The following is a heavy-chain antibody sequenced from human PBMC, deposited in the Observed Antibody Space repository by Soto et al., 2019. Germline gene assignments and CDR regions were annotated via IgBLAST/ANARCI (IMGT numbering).Heavy chain of an antibody. V-gene: IGHV1-8*02. Sequence: ASVKVSCKASGYTFTSYDINWVRQATGQGLEWMGWMNPNSGNTGYAQKFQGRVTMTRNTSISTAYMELSSLRSEDTAVYYCARGHWGSLAYDYWGQGTLVTVSS. CDR3: ARGHWGSLAYDY. CDR2: MNPNSGNT. CDR1: GYTFTSYD. D-gene: IGHD7-27*01. J-gene: IGHJ4*02.